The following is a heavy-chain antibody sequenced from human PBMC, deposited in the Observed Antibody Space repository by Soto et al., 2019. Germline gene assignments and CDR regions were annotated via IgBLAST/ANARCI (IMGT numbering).Heavy chain of an antibody. D-gene: IGHD2-8*01. CDR1: GFTFSTYA. Sequence: EVQLLESGGGLVQPGGSLRLSCAASGFTFSTYAMSWVRQAPGKGLEWVSTITTSGGNTYYADSVQGRFTISRDNSKNTLYLQMNSLRAEDTAVYYCAGRYCTNGVCYTNYYSYLDVWGKGTTVTVSS. CDR2: ITTSGGNT. J-gene: IGHJ6*03. CDR3: AGRYCTNGVCYTNYYSYLDV. V-gene: IGHV3-23*01.